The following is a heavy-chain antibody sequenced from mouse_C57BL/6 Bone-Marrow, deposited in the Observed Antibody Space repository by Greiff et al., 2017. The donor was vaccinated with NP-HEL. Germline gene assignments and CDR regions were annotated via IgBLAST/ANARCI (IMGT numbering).Heavy chain of an antibody. CDR2: IYPGDGDT. CDR1: AYAFSSSW. V-gene: IGHV1-82*01. J-gene: IGHJ4*01. Sequence: QVQLKQSGPELVKPGASVKISCKASAYAFSSSWMNWVKQRPGKGLEWIGRIYPGDGDTNYNGKFKGKATLTADKSSSTAYMQLSSLTSEDSAVYFCASREDGNYDGDYWGQGTSVTVSS. CDR3: ASREDGNYDGDY. D-gene: IGHD2-1*01.